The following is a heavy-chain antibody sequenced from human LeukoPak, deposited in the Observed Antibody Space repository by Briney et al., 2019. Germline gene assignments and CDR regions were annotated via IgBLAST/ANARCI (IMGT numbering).Heavy chain of an antibody. J-gene: IGHJ6*03. Sequence: SETLSLTCTVSGGSISSYYWSWIRQPPGKGLEWIGNIYYSGSTNYNPSLKSRVTISVDTSKNQFSLKLSSVTAAVTAVYYCTRGSIAYYYMDVWGKGTTVTISS. CDR1: GGSISSYY. CDR3: TRGSIAYYYMDV. V-gene: IGHV4-59*01. CDR2: IYYSGST. D-gene: IGHD3-22*01.